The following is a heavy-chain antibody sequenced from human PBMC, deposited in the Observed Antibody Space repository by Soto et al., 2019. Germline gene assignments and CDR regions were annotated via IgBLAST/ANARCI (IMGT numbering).Heavy chain of an antibody. CDR2: IKSKNDGGTT. CDR1: GFTFSNAW. J-gene: IGHJ6*02. D-gene: IGHD6-19*01. CDR3: TTGPGYSSGWLPYYYYYYGMDV. Sequence: GGSLRLSCAASGFTFSNAWMNWVRQAPGKGLEWVGRIKSKNDGGTTDYAAPVKGRFTISRDDSKNTLYLQMNSLKTEDTAVYYCTTGPGYSSGWLPYYYYYYGMDVWGQGTTVTVSS. V-gene: IGHV3-15*07.